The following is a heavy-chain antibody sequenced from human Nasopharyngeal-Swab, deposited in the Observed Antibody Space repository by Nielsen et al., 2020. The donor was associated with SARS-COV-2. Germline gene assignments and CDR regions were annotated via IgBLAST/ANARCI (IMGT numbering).Heavy chain of an antibody. J-gene: IGHJ4*02. CDR1: GGSISSYY. CDR3: AREVWVRQQLVLMDY. CDR2: IYYSGST. V-gene: IGHV4-59*12. Sequence: SETLSLTCTVSGGSISSYYWSWIRQPPGKGLEWIGYIYYSGSTNYNPSLKSRVTISVDTSKNQFSLKLSSVTAADTAVYYCAREVWVRQQLVLMDYWGQGTLVTVSS. D-gene: IGHD6-13*01.